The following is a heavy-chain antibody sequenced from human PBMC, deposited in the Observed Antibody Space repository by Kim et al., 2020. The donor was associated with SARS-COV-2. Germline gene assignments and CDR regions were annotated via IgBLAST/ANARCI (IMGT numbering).Heavy chain of an antibody. D-gene: IGHD4-4*01. V-gene: IGHV3-23*01. CDR2: VSGSGGTT. Sequence: GGSLRLSCAASGFTFSSHVMSWVRQAPGKGLKWVSGVSGSGGTTYYADSVKGRFIISRDNSKNTLYLQMNSLRAEDTAVYYCAKENLHDYISAWYNGFNVRGEGTMVTVSS. CDR1: GFTFSSHV. CDR3: AKENLHDYISAWYNGFNV. J-gene: IGHJ3*01.